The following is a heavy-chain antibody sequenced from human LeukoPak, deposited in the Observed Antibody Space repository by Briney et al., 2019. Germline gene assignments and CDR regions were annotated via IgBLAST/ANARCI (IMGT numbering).Heavy chain of an antibody. Sequence: SETLSLTCAVSGGSISSNNWWNWVRQPPGKGLEWIGDIYHNGNTNYNPSLKSRVTISVDKPGNHFSLRLSSVTAADTAVYYCARAYYGSGSYWRYDYYYMDVWGKGTKVTVSS. D-gene: IGHD3-10*01. V-gene: IGHV4-4*02. CDR3: ARAYYGSGSYWRYDYYYMDV. J-gene: IGHJ6*03. CDR1: GGSISSNNW. CDR2: IYHNGNT.